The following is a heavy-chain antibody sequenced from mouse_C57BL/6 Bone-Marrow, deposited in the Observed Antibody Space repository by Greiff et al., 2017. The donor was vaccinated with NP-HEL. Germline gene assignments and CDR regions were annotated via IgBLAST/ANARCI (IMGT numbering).Heavy chain of an antibody. Sequence: QVQLKESGAELARPGASVKLSCKASGYTFTSYGISWVKQRTGQGLEWIGEIYPRSGNNYYNEKFKGKATLTADKSASTAYMELRSLTSEDSAVYFCARQLRSHFDYWGQGTTLTVSS. CDR3: ARQLRSHFDY. D-gene: IGHD3-2*02. CDR2: IYPRSGNN. V-gene: IGHV1-81*01. CDR1: GYTFTSYG. J-gene: IGHJ2*01.